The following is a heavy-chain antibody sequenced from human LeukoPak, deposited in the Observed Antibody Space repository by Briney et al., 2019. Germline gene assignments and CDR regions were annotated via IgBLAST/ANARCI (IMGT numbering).Heavy chain of an antibody. V-gene: IGHV4-34*01. J-gene: IGHJ6*03. CDR1: GGSFSGCY. CDR3: ARHKRLGLAAAGGLYYYYYYYMDV. D-gene: IGHD6-13*01. CDR2: INHSGST. Sequence: PSETLSLTCAVYGGSFSGCYWSWIRQPPGKGLEWIGEINHSGSTNYNPSLKSRVTISVDTSKNQFSLKLSSVTAADTAVYYCARHKRLGLAAAGGLYYYYYYYMDVWGKGTTVTISS.